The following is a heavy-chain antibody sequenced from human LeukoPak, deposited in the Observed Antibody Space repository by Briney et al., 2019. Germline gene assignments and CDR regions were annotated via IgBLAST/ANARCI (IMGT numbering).Heavy chain of an antibody. CDR2: SYYSGSP. CDR3: ATWRTAKTGFDY. V-gene: IGHV4-39*01. Sequence: SETLSLTCTVSGGSISSNNYYWGWIRQPPGKGLEWIGSSYYSGSPYYNPSLKSRVTISVDTSKNQFSLRLRSVTAADTAVYYCATWRTAKTGFDYWGQGTLVTVSS. J-gene: IGHJ4*02. D-gene: IGHD1-1*01. CDR1: GGSISSNNYY.